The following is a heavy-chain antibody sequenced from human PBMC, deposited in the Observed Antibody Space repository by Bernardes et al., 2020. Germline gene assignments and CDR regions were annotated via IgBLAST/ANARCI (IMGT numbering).Heavy chain of an antibody. CDR3: ARRIAAQGYGMDV. CDR1: GGSISSYY. V-gene: IGHV4-59*01. Sequence: TLSLTCTVSGGSISSYYWSWIRQPPGKGLEWIGYIYYSGSTNYNPSLKSRVTISVDTSKNQFSLKLSSVTAADTAVYYCARRIAAQGYGMDVWGQGTTVTVSS. J-gene: IGHJ6*02. CDR2: IYYSGST. D-gene: IGHD6-6*01.